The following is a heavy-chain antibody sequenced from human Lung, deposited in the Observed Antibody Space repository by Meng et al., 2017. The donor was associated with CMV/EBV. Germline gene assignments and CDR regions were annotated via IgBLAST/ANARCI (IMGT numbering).Heavy chain of an antibody. CDR3: ARGGYGPGYYYGLDV. CDR1: GGSFTSYY. J-gene: IGHJ6*02. CDR2: IHHSGST. Sequence: LXCNVYGGSFTSYYWSWIRQTPNRGLEWIGEIHHSGSTNFNPSLKRRVTVSVDTPKNQFSLKLRSVTAADSAMYYCARGGYGPGYYYGLDVWGQGTTVTVSS. D-gene: IGHD5-18*01. V-gene: IGHV4-34*01.